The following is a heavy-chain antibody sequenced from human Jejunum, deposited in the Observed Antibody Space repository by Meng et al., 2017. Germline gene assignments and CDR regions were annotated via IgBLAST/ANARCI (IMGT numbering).Heavy chain of an antibody. CDR1: GVSPTAPFY. CDR3: ARAIRERYFDS. CDR2: VWPSGAT. J-gene: IGHJ4*02. Sequence: QVRLPEAGPGLVRPPGTPSPTWHVSGVSPTAPFYWTWIRQAPGKGLEWIGEVWPSGATYYNPSLSSRITISIDTSNNQFSLEVAFLTAADTAVYYCARAIRERYFDSWGQGTLVTVSS. D-gene: IGHD1-14*01. V-gene: IGHV4-4*03.